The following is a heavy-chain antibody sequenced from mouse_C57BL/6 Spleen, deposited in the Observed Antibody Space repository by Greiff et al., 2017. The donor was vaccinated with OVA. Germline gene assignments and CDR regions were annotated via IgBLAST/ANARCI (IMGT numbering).Heavy chain of an antibody. J-gene: IGHJ2*01. CDR1: GYTFTDYY. CDR2: INPYNGGT. CDR3: AREGYGSSYPDY. V-gene: IGHV1-19*01. D-gene: IGHD1-1*01. Sequence: EVQLQQSGPVLVKPGASVKMSCKASGYTFTDYYMNWVQQSHGKSLEWIGVINPYNGGTSYNQKFKGKATLTVDKSSSTAYMELNSLTSEDSAVYYCAREGYGSSYPDYWGQGTTLTVSS.